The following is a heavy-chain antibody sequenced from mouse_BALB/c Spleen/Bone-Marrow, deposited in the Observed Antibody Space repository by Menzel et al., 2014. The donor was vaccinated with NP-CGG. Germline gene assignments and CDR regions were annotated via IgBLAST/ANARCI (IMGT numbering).Heavy chain of an antibody. V-gene: IGHV10-1*02. J-gene: IGHJ2*01. Sequence: EVNVVESGGGLVQPKGSLKLSCAASGFTFKTYAMNWVRQAPGKGLEWVAHIRSKSNNYATYYADSVKDRFTISRDDSQSMLYLQMNNLKTEDTAIYSCVRGYGNLDYWGQGTTLTVSS. CDR1: GFTFKTYA. CDR3: VRGYGNLDY. CDR2: IRSKSNNYAT. D-gene: IGHD2-1*01.